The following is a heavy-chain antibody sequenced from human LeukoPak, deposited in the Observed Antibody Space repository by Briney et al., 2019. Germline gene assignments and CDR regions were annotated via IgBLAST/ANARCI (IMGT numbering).Heavy chain of an antibody. Sequence: GGSLRLSCAASGFTVITNDMTWVRQAPEKGLEWVSVLYSDGNTKYADSVQGRFTISRDNSKNTLYLEMNSLSPDDTAVYYCARGVQPLAANTLAYWGQGTLVTVSS. J-gene: IGHJ4*02. CDR2: LYSDGNT. D-gene: IGHD3-16*01. V-gene: IGHV3-53*01. CDR1: GFTVITND. CDR3: ARGVQPLAANTLAY.